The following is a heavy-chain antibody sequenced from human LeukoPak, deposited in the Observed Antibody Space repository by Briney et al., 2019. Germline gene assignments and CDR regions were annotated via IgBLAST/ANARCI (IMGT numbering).Heavy chain of an antibody. CDR3: ARDLGYDGFDWAP. J-gene: IGHJ5*02. D-gene: IGHD5-12*01. CDR1: GGSISSYY. V-gene: IGHV4-59*01. CDR2: IYYSGSI. Sequence: SETLSLTCTVSGGSISSYYWSWIRQPPGKGLEWIGYIYYSGSINYNPSLKSRVTISIDTSKNQFSLKLSSVTAADAAVYYCARDLGYDGFDWAPWGQGTLVTVSS.